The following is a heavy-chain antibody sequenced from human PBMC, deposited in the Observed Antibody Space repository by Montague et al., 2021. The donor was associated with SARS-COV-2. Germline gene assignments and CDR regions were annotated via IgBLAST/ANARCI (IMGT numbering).Heavy chain of an antibody. J-gene: IGHJ3*01. V-gene: IGHV6-1*01. D-gene: IGHD3-3*02. CDR3: ASAFYGDHWAFDV. CDR2: TYYRSWWRS. CDR1: GDSVFSTSAS. Sequence: CAISGDSVFSTSASWNWIRQSPSRGLEWLGRTYYRSWWRSQYPGSLGSRITISGDTSKNQSSLQLNSVTPEDTAVYYCASAFYGDHWAFDVWGQGTMVTVSS.